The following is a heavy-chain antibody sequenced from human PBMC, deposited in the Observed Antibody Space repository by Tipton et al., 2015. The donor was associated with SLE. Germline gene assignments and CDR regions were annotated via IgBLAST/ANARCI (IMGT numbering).Heavy chain of an antibody. D-gene: IGHD5-24*01. V-gene: IGHV4-61*01. J-gene: IGHJ4*02. CDR1: GGSISSSYY. CDR3: ARKVNGQRWLQWGAFDI. Sequence: TLSLTCAVSGGSISSSYYWSWIRQPPGKGLEWIGYIYYSGSTNYNPSLKSRVTISVDTSKNQFSLKLSSVTAADTAVYYCARKVNGQRWLQWGAFDIWGQGTLFTVSS. CDR2: IYYSGST.